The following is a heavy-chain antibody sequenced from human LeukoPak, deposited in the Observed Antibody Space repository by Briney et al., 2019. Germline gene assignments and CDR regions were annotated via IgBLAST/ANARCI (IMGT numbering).Heavy chain of an antibody. J-gene: IGHJ4*02. CDR2: IGTSGDT. D-gene: IGHD6-19*01. CDR3: SRVGSSGWPNYFDS. Sequence: GGSLRLSCAASGFTFSSYDMHWVRQATGKGLEWVSVIGTSGDTYHAGSVKGRFTISRENAKNSSYLQMNSLTAGDTAVYFCSRVGSSGWPNYFDSWGQGTLVTVSS. V-gene: IGHV3-13*04. CDR1: GFTFSSYD.